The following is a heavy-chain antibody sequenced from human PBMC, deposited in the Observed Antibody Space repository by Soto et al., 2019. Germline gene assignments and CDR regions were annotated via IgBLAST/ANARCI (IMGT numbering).Heavy chain of an antibody. CDR1: GFTFSSYS. D-gene: IGHD5-12*01. Sequence: PGGSLRLSCAASGFTFSSYSMNWVRQAPGKGLEWVSSISSSSSYIYYADSVKGRFTISRDNAKNSLYLQMNSLRAEDTAVYYCARGDGYNFDYYGMDVWGQGTTVTVSS. CDR2: ISSSSSYI. V-gene: IGHV3-21*01. J-gene: IGHJ6*02. CDR3: ARGDGYNFDYYGMDV.